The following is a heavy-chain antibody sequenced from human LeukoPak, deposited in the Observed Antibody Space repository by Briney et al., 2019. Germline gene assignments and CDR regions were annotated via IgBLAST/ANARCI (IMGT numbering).Heavy chain of an antibody. Sequence: KPGGSLRLSCAASGFTFSIYSMNWVRQAPGKGLEWVSSISSSSSYIYYADAVKGRFTISRDNAKNSLYLQMNSLRAEDTAVYYRARIYCSSTSCYVDYWGQGTLVTVSS. J-gene: IGHJ4*02. CDR2: ISSSSSYI. CDR1: GFTFSIYS. V-gene: IGHV3-21*01. CDR3: ARIYCSSTSCYVDY. D-gene: IGHD2-2*01.